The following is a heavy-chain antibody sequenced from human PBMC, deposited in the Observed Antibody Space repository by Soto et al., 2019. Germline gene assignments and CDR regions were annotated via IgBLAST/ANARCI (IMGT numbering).Heavy chain of an antibody. V-gene: IGHV3-7*03. Sequence: GGSLRLSCAVSGFTFRNFWMSWVRQAPGKGLEWVANINQDASAKYYVDSVKGRFAISRDNAENSLYLQMNTLRAEDTAVYFFPGDKGWEVDYKHLDSWGQGTLVTVTA. CDR2: INQDASAK. D-gene: IGHD4-4*01. CDR3: PGDKGWEVDYKHLDS. CDR1: GFTFRNFW. J-gene: IGHJ4*02.